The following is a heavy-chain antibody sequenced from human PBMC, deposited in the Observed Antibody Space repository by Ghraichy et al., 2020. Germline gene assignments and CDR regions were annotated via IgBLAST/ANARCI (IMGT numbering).Heavy chain of an antibody. CDR2: IYYSGIT. V-gene: IGHV4-61*01. CDR3: ARATYYDFWSGYSHWFDP. Sequence: ETLSLTCTVSGGSVSSGSYYWSWIRQPPGKGLEWIGYIYYSGITNYNPSLKSRVTISVDTSKNQFSLKLSSVTAADTAVYYCARATYYDFWSGYSHWFDPWGQGTLVTVSS. J-gene: IGHJ5*02. CDR1: GGSVSSGSYY. D-gene: IGHD3-3*01.